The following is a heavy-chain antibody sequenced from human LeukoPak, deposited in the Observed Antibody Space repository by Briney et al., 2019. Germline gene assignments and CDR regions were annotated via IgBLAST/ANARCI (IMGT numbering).Heavy chain of an antibody. CDR1: GFTFSSYW. D-gene: IGHD4-11*01. J-gene: IGHJ6*03. V-gene: IGHV3-7*01. Sequence: GGSLRLSCAASGFTFSSYWMSWVRQAPGKGLEWVANIKQDGSEKYYVDSVKGRFTISRDNAKNSLYLQMNSLRAEDTAVYYCARAQYSNYHATDYYYYYMDVWGKGTTVTVSS. CDR3: ARAQYSNYHATDYYYYYMDV. CDR2: IKQDGSEK.